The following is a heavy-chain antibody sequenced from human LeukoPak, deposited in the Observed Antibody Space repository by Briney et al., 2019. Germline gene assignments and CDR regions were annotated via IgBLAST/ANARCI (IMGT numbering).Heavy chain of an antibody. CDR2: IYYSGST. CDR3: ARVDITGTSPDLLFDY. J-gene: IGHJ4*02. Sequence: PSETLSLTCTVPGGSISSGGYYWSWLRQHPGTGLEWIGYIYYSGSTYYNPSLKSRVTISVDTSKNQFSLKLSSVTAADTAVYYCARVDITGTSPDLLFDYWGQGTLVTVSS. V-gene: IGHV4-31*03. CDR1: GGSISSGGYY. D-gene: IGHD1-20*01.